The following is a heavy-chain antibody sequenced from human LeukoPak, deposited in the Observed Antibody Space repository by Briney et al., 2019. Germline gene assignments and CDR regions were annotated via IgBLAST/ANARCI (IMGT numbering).Heavy chain of an antibody. CDR3: ARDPIVGTMVRGVNFDY. V-gene: IGHV1-3*01. D-gene: IGHD3-10*01. CDR1: GYAFTSYA. J-gene: IGHJ4*02. CDR2: INAGNGNT. Sequence: ASVKVSCKASGYAFTSYAIHWVRLAPGQRLELLGWINAGNGNTKYSQKFQGRVTITRDTSASTAYMELSSLRSEDTAVYYCARDPIVGTMVRGVNFDYWGQGTLVTVSS.